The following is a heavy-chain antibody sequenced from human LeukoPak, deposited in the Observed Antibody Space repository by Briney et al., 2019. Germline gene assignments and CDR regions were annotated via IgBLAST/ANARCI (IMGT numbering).Heavy chain of an antibody. CDR3: VRYSPYYFDF. V-gene: IGHV1-2*02. D-gene: IGHD2-15*01. CDR1: GYTFTGYY. J-gene: IGHJ4*02. Sequence: ASVKVPCKASGYTFTGYYIFWVRRAPGQGLEWMGWINPNSGGTDYAQKFQGRVTMTRDTSISTAYMELSSLRSDDSAVYYCVRYSPYYFDFWGQGALVTVSS. CDR2: INPNSGGT.